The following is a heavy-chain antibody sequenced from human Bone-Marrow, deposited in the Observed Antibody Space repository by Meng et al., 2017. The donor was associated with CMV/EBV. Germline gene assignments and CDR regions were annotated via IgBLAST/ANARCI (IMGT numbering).Heavy chain of an antibody. D-gene: IGHD3-22*01. V-gene: IGHV3-66*02. CDR2: IYSGGST. CDR1: GFTFTNAW. CDR3: AKRGDSSGTYAMAV. J-gene: IGHJ6*01. Sequence: GESLKISCAASGFTFTNAWMSWVRQAPGKGLEWVSVIYSGGSTYYADSVKGRFTISRDNSKNTLYLQMNSLRAEDTAVYYCAKRGDSSGTYAMAVWGQGTTVTGSS.